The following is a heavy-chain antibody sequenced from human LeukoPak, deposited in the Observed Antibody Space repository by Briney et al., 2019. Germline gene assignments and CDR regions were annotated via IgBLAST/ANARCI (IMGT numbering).Heavy chain of an antibody. CDR2: VYYSGRT. D-gene: IGHD2-15*01. Sequence: SETLSLTCTVSGVSIRNYYWSWIRQPPGKGLEWIGYVYYSGRTNYNPSLKSRVSISLDTSKNQVSLNLTSVTAADTAVYYCARDHFGSWYDYWGQGTLVTVSS. CDR3: ARDHFGSWYDY. V-gene: IGHV4-59*01. CDR1: GVSIRNYY. J-gene: IGHJ4*02.